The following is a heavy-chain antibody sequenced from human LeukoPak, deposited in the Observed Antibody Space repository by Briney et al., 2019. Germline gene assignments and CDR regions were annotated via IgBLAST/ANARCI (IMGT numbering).Heavy chain of an antibody. V-gene: IGHV1-2*02. CDR2: INPNSGGT. J-gene: IGHJ4*02. Sequence: GASVKVSCKASGYTFTGYYMHWVRQAPGQGLERMGWINPNSGGTNYAQKFQGRVTMTRDTSISTAYMELSRLRSDDTAVYYCARSSMVYRVVDYWGQGTLVTVSS. CDR3: ARSSMVYRVVDY. D-gene: IGHD2-8*01. CDR1: GYTFTGYY.